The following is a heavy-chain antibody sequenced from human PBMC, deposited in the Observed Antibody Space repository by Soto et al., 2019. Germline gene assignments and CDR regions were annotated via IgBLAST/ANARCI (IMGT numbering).Heavy chain of an antibody. V-gene: IGHV4-59*08. Sequence: SETLSLTCTVSGGSISSYYWSWFRQPPGKGLEWIGYINHSGLTSYNPSLKSRVTMSVDTSKNQFSLKVNSVTAADTALYFCARQGFGQLHGLVDVWGPGTTVTVSS. D-gene: IGHD3-10*01. CDR3: ARQGFGQLHGLVDV. J-gene: IGHJ6*02. CDR2: INHSGLT. CDR1: GGSISSYY.